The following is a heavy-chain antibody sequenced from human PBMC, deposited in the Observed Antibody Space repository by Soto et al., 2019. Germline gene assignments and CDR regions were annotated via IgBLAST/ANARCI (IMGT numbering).Heavy chain of an antibody. J-gene: IGHJ4*02. V-gene: IGHV1-69*13. Sequence: SVKVSCKASGGTFSSYAISWVRQAPGQGLEWMGGIIPIFGTANYAQKFQGRVTINADESTSTAYMELSSLRSEDTAVYYCARGVVATMIFDYWGQGTLVTVSS. CDR1: GGTFSSYA. D-gene: IGHD5-12*01. CDR2: IIPIFGTA. CDR3: ARGVVATMIFDY.